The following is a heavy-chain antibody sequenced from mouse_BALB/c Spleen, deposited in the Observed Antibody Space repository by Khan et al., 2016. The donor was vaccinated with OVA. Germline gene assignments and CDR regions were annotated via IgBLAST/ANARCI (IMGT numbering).Heavy chain of an antibody. CDR3: ARVVCDVFAY. J-gene: IGHJ3*01. Sequence: QVQLKQSGPELVKPGASVKMSCKASGYTFADYVMNWVKQRNGQGLEWIGQIYPGSDSTYYNEKFKGKATLTADRSSSTAYMQLSNLTSEDSAVYFCARVVCDVFAYWGQGTLVTVSA. CDR1: GYTFADYV. CDR2: IYPGSDST. V-gene: IGHV1-77*01. D-gene: IGHD1-1*01.